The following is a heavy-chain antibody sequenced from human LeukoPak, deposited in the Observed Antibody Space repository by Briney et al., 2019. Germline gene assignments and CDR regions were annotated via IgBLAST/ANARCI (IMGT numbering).Heavy chain of an antibody. CDR2: ISSSGSTI. Sequence: GGSLRLSCTVSGFTVSSNSMSWVRQAPGKGLEWVSYISSSGSTIYYADSVKGRFTISRDNAKNSLYLQMNSLRAEDTAVYYCARKNVYYYYMDVWGKGTTVTISS. CDR3: ARKNVYYYYMDV. D-gene: IGHD2/OR15-2a*01. V-gene: IGHV3-48*04. CDR1: GFTVSSNS. J-gene: IGHJ6*03.